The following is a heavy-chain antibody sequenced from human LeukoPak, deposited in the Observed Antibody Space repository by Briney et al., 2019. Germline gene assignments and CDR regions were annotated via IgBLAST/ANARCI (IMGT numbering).Heavy chain of an antibody. J-gene: IGHJ4*02. Sequence: GGSLRLSCAASGFTFSSYAMSWVRQAPGKGLEWVSAISGSGGSTYYAGSVKGRFTISRDNSKNTLYLQMNSLRAEDTAVYYCAKGPGPVVVVAASYFDYWGQGTLVTVSS. D-gene: IGHD2-15*01. CDR3: AKGPGPVVVVAASYFDY. V-gene: IGHV3-23*01. CDR2: ISGSGGST. CDR1: GFTFSSYA.